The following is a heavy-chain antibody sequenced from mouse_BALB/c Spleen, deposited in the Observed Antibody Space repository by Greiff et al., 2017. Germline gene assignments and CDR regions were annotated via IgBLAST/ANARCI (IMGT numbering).Heavy chain of an antibody. CDR3: ARSDDGYWGY. V-gene: IGHV1-15*01. D-gene: IGHD2-3*01. J-gene: IGHJ4*01. Sequence: QVQLQQSGAELVRPGASVTLSCKASGYTFTDYEMHWVKQTPVHGLEWIGAIDPETGGTAYNQKFKGKATLTADKSSSTAYMELRSLTSEDSAVYYCARSDDGYWGYWGQGTSVTVSS. CDR1: GYTFTDYE. CDR2: IDPETGGT.